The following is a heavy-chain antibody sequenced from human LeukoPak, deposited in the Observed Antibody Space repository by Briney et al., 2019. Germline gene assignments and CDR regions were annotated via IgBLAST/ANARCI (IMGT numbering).Heavy chain of an antibody. CDR2: ISAYNGNT. J-gene: IGHJ4*02. CDR3: ARDNSYYYYDSSGSPQFDY. V-gene: IGHV1-18*01. CDR1: GYTFTSYG. D-gene: IGHD3-22*01. Sequence: ASVKVSCKASGYTFTSYGISWVRQAPGQGLGWMGWISAYNGNTNYAQKLQGRVTMTTDTSTSTAYMELRSLRSDDTAVYYCARDNSYYYYDSSGSPQFDYWGQGTLVTVSS.